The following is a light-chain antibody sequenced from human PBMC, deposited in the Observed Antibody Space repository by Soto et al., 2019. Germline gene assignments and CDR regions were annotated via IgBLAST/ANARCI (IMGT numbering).Light chain of an antibody. J-gene: IGLJ1*01. V-gene: IGLV2-14*01. Sequence: QSALTQPASVTGSPGQSITISCSGTSEDVGGYNYVSWYQHHPAKGPKLMIYEVSNRPSGLSDRFSGSQSGNTASLTISGLQAEDEADYYFSSYTSSNTLVFGSGTKVTVL. CDR1: SEDVGGYNY. CDR2: EVS. CDR3: SSYTSSNTLV.